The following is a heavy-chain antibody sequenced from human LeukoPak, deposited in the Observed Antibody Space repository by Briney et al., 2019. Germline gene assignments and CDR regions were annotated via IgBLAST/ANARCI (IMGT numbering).Heavy chain of an antibody. D-gene: IGHD5-12*01. CDR1: GYTFTSYG. Sequence: ASVKVSCKASGYTFTSYGISWVRQAPGQGLEWMGGIIPIFGTANYAQKFQGRVTITADESTSTAYMELSSLRSEDTAVYYCARARVATISAYFDYWGQGTLVTVSS. J-gene: IGHJ4*02. V-gene: IGHV1-69*13. CDR2: IIPIFGTA. CDR3: ARARVATISAYFDY.